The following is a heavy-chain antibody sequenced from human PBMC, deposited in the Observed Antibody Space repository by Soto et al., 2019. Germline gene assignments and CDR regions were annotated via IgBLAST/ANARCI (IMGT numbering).Heavy chain of an antibody. CDR1: GGSISGSSYY. D-gene: IGHD3-3*01. Sequence: PSETLSLTCTVSGGSISGSSYYWGWIRQPPGKGLEWIGSIYYSGSTYYNPSLKSRVTISVDTSKNQFSLKLSSVTAADTAVYYCARGTLILRFLEWLLYGGYFDYWGQGTLVTVSS. V-gene: IGHV4-39*01. J-gene: IGHJ4*02. CDR3: ARGTLILRFLEWLLYGGYFDY. CDR2: IYYSGST.